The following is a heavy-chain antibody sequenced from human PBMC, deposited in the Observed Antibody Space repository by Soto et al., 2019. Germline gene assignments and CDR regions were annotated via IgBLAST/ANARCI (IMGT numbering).Heavy chain of an antibody. Sequence: PGGSLRLSCAASGFTFSIYAMSWFRQAPGKGLEWVSAISGSGGSTYYADSVKGRFTISRDNSKNTLYLQMNSLRAEDTAVYYCATGRGVNFYYGMDVWGQGTTVTVSS. CDR3: ATGRGVNFYYGMDV. D-gene: IGHD3-10*01. CDR2: ISGSGGST. V-gene: IGHV3-23*01. J-gene: IGHJ6*02. CDR1: GFTFSIYA.